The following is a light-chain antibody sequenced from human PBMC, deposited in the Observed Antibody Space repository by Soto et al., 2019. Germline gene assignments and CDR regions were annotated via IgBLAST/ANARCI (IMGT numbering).Light chain of an antibody. V-gene: IGKV3-20*01. Sequence: EIVLTQSPGTLSLSPGERATLSCRASQSISDTLAWYQQKPGQAPRLLIYGASSRAAGIPDRFSGSGSATDFTLTISRLEPEDFAVYYCQLSRTFGGGTKVEIK. CDR1: QSISDT. J-gene: IGKJ4*01. CDR2: GAS. CDR3: QLSRT.